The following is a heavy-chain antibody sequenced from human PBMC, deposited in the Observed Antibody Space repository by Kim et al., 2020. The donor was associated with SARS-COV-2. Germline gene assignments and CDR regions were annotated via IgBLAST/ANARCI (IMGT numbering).Heavy chain of an antibody. Sequence: ASVKVSCRTSGYTFTTYAIHWVRQAPGQGLEWMGWINTNTGNPTYAQGFTGRFVFSLDTSVSTTYLQINSLKAEDTAVYYCAKTRWDCRGPTCYSSFGYWGQGTLVTVSS. CDR2: INTNTGNP. CDR1: GYTFTTYA. D-gene: IGHD2-15*01. CDR3: AKTRWDCRGPTCYSSFGY. V-gene: IGHV7-4-1*02. J-gene: IGHJ4*02.